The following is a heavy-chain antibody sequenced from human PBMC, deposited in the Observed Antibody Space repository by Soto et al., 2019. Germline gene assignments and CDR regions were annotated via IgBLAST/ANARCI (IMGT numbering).Heavy chain of an antibody. J-gene: IGHJ6*02. D-gene: IGHD1-26*01. CDR3: ARWEGGPYYYGMDV. CDR1: RFTFRSYE. CDR2: IGTAGDP. V-gene: IGHV3-13*05. Sequence: LRLSCAASRFTFRSYEMPWVRQATGKGLEWVSAIGTAGDPYYPGSVKGRFTISRENAKNSLYLQMNSLRAGDTAVYYCARWEGGPYYYGMDVWGQGTTVTVSS.